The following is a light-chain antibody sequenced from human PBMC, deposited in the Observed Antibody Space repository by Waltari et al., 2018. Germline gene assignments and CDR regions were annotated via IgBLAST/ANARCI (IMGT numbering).Light chain of an antibody. CDR2: HVD. V-gene: IGLV2-23*02. CDR1: SGDVGMFNL. CDR3: CSYAGNKWL. Sequence: QSALTRPASVSGSPGQSITISCSGSSGDVGMFNLVSSYPQHPGTAPHLIIYHVDDRPSGVSYRFSASKSGHTASLTISGLQPEDEADYYCCSYAGNKWLFGGGTKVTVL. J-gene: IGLJ3*02.